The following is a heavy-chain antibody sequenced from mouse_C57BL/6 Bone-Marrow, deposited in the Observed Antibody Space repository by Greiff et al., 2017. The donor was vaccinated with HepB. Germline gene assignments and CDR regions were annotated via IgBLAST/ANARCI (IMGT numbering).Heavy chain of an antibody. D-gene: IGHD1-1*01. Sequence: VKLVESGPGLVQPSQSLSITCTVSGFSLTSYGVHWVRQSPGKGLEWLGVIWRGGSTDYNAAFMSRLSITKDNSKSQVFFKMNSLQADDTAIYYCAKNGGVTTVVATRAYYAMDYWGQGTSVTVSS. V-gene: IGHV2-5*01. CDR3: AKNGGVTTVVATRAYYAMDY. CDR1: GFSLTSYG. CDR2: IWRGGST. J-gene: IGHJ4*01.